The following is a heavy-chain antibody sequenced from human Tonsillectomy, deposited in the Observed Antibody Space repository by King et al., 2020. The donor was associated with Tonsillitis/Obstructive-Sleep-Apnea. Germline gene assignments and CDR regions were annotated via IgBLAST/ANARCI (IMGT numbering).Heavy chain of an antibody. CDR3: ARDPYCSSTSCYDYYFYMDV. D-gene: IGHD2-2*01. J-gene: IGHJ6*03. V-gene: IGHV3-11*01. CDR1: GFTFNNYY. Sequence: QLVQSGGGLVKPGGSLRLSCAASGFTFNNYYMTWIRQAPGKGLEWVSYISDTGSTIYYADSVKGRFTISRDNAKNSLYLQMNSLRAEDTAVYYCARDPYCSSTSCYDYYFYMDVWGKGTTVTVSS. CDR2: ISDTGSTI.